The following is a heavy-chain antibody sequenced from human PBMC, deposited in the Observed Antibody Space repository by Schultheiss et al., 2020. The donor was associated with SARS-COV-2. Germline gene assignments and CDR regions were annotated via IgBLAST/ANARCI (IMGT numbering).Heavy chain of an antibody. D-gene: IGHD3-22*01. V-gene: IGHV4-31*01. J-gene: IGHJ3*02. CDR2: IYYSGST. CDR1: GYSISSGYY. Sequence: SETLSLTCAVSGYSISSGYYWGWIRQPPGKGLEWIGYIYYSGSTYYNPSLKSLVTISVDTSKNQFSLKLSSVTAADTAVYYCARGLSYYYDSSGYTDAFDIWGQGTMVTVSS. CDR3: ARGLSYYYDSSGYTDAFDI.